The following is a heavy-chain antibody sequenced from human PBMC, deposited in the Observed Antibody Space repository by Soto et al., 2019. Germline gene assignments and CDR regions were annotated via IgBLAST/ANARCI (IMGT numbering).Heavy chain of an antibody. J-gene: IGHJ4*02. CDR3: ARGAIRGYRYGYSDY. V-gene: IGHV3-21*01. CDR2: ISITSSYI. CDR1: GFTFSSYT. Sequence: PGGSLRLSCAASGFTFSSYTMDWVRQTPGKGLQWVSSISITSSYIYYADSVKGRFAISRENAQNSLYLQMNSLRAEDTAVYYCARGAIRGYRYGYSDYWGQGAMVTVYS. D-gene: IGHD5-18*01.